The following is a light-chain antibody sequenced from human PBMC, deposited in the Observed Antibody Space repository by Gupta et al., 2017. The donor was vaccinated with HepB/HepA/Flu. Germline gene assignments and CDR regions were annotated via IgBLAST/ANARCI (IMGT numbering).Light chain of an antibody. V-gene: IGKV3-20*01. CDR1: QSVSSSY. Sequence: EIVLTQSPGTLSLSPGERATLSCRASQSVSSSYLAWYQQKPGQAPRLLIYGASSRDTGIPDRFSGSGSGTDFTLTISRREPEDFAVYYCQQDGSQSLITFGGGTKVEIK. J-gene: IGKJ4*01. CDR3: QQDGSQSLIT. CDR2: GAS.